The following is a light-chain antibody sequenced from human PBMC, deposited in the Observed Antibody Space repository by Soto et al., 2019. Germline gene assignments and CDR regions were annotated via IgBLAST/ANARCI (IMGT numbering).Light chain of an antibody. CDR1: SSSIGSNS. J-gene: IGLJ1*01. CDR2: TNN. V-gene: IGLV1-44*01. CDR3: AAWDGSMNVYV. Sequence: QSVLTQPPSASGTPGQRVTISCSGSSSSIGSNSVNSYQQLPRTTPKVLIYTNNQRPSGGPDRFSGSKSGTSASLATSGLQDEDEDDYYCAAWDGSMNVYVFGTGTKLTVL.